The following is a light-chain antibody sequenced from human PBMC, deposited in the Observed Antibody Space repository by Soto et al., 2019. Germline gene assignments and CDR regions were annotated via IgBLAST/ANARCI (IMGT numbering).Light chain of an antibody. CDR3: QSYDGGLSAPYV. CDR2: SNS. CDR1: SSNIGAGYD. Sequence: QAVVTQPPSVSGAPGQRVTISCTGSSSNIGAGYDVHWYQQLPGTAPKLLIYSNSRRPSGVLDRFSGSKSGTSASLAITGLQAEDEADYYCQSYDGGLSAPYVFGTGTKVTVL. J-gene: IGLJ1*01. V-gene: IGLV1-40*01.